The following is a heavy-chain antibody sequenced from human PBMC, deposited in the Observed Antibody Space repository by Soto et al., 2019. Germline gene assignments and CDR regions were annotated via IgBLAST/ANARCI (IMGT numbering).Heavy chain of an antibody. V-gene: IGHV6-1*01. CDR3: ARDHYEILTGPRGFDS. J-gene: IGHJ4*02. CDR2: TYYRSKWYN. CDR1: GDSVSSNSAA. Sequence: SQTLSLTCAISGDSVSSNSAAWNWIRQSPSRGLEWLGRTYYRSKWYNDYAVSVKSRITINPDTSKNQFSLQLNSVTPEDTAVDSCARDHYEILTGPRGFDSWGQGPLVTASP. D-gene: IGHD3-9*01.